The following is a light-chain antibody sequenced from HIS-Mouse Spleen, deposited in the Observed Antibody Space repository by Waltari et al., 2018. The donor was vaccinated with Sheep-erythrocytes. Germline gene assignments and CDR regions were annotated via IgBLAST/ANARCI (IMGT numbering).Light chain of an antibody. V-gene: IGLV2-23*01. CDR1: SSDVGSYNL. J-gene: IGLJ3*02. CDR3: CSYAGSSTPWV. Sequence: QSALTQPASVSGSPGQSITISCTGTSSDVGSYNLVPWYQQHPGKAPKLMIYEGSKRPSGVSNRFSGSKSGNPASLTISGLQAEDEADYYCCSYAGSSTPWVFGGGTKLTVL. CDR2: EGS.